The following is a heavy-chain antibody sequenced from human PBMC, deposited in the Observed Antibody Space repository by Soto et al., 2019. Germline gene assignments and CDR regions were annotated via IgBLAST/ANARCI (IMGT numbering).Heavy chain of an antibody. Sequence: SETLSLTCTVSGGSISSYYWSWIRQPAGKGLEWIGRIYTSGSTNYNPSLKSRVTMSVDTSKNQFSLKLSSVTAADTAVYYCARDSSGWANNWFDPWGQGTLVTVSS. CDR2: IYTSGST. J-gene: IGHJ5*02. CDR3: ARDSSGWANNWFDP. CDR1: GGSISSYY. V-gene: IGHV4-4*07. D-gene: IGHD6-19*01.